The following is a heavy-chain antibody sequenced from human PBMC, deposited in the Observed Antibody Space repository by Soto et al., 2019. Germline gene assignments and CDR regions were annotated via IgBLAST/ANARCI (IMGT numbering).Heavy chain of an antibody. J-gene: IGHJ6*02. V-gene: IGHV1-69*01. Sequence: QVQLVQSGAEVKKPGSSVKVSCKASGGTFSSYAISWVRQAPGQGLEWMGGIIPIFGTANYAQKFQGRVTITADESTSTAYMELSSLRSEDTAVYYCARDAEGYCSSTSCYLSRFGMDVWGQGTTVTVSS. CDR2: IIPIFGTA. CDR1: GGTFSSYA. CDR3: ARDAEGYCSSTSCYLSRFGMDV. D-gene: IGHD2-2*01.